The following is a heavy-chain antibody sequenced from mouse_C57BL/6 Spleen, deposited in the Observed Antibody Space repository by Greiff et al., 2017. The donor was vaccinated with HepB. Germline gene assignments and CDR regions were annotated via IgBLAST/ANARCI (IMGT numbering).Heavy chain of an antibody. D-gene: IGHD2-3*01. CDR3: ASSWDGYLAWFAY. CDR1: GYAFSSYW. V-gene: IGHV1-80*01. J-gene: IGHJ3*01. Sequence: QVQLKQSGAELVKPGASVKISCKASGYAFSSYWMNWVKQRPGKGLEWIGQIYPGDGDTNYNGKFKGKATLTADKSSSTAYMQLSSLTSEDSAVYFSASSWDGYLAWFAYWGQGTLVTVSA. CDR2: IYPGDGDT.